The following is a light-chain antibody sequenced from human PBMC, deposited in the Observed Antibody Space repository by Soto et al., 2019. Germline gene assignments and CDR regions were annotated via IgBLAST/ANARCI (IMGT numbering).Light chain of an antibody. CDR1: QSVSNY. Sequence: EIVLTQSPATLSLSPGERATLSCRASQSVSNYLAWYQQKPGQAPRLLIYDASTRATGIPARFSGSGSGTVITPTISVQHPEFFADYYSQHRINSITFGQGTRLEIK. CDR3: QHRINSIT. V-gene: IGKV3-11*01. CDR2: DAS. J-gene: IGKJ5*01.